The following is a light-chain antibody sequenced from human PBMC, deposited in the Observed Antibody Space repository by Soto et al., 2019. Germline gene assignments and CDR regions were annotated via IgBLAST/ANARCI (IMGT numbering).Light chain of an antibody. V-gene: IGLV1-40*01. CDR3: QSYDSSLSVV. CDR2: GNS. CDR1: SSNIGAGYD. J-gene: IGLJ2*01. Sequence: QSVLTQPPSVSGAPGQRVTISCTGSSSNIGAGYDVHWYQQLPGTAPKLLMYGNSNRPSGVPDRFSGSKSGTSASLAITKLQAEEAADYYCQSYDSSLSVVFGGGTKVTVL.